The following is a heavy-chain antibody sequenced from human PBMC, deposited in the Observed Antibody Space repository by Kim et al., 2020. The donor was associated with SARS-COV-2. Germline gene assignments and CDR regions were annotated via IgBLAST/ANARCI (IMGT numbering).Heavy chain of an antibody. Sequence: NPSLKRRVTISVDTSKNQFSLKLSSVTAADTAVYYCAGDRLEWLDAFGIWGQGTMVTVSS. V-gene: IGHV4-59*01. J-gene: IGHJ3*02. D-gene: IGHD3-3*01. CDR3: AGDRLEWLDAFGI.